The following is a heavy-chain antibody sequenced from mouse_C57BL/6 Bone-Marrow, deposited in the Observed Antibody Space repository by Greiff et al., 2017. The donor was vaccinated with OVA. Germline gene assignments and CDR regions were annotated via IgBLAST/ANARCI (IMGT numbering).Heavy chain of an antibody. Sequence: VQLQQSGAELMKPGASVKLSCKATGYTFTGYWIEWVKQRPGHGLEWIGEILPGSGSTNYNEKFKGKATFTAAPSSNTAYMQLSSRTTEDYAIDYCAGCGGADGYAMDYWGQGTSVTVSS. CDR1: GYTFTGYW. J-gene: IGHJ4*01. CDR2: ILPGSGST. V-gene: IGHV1-9*01. CDR3: AGCGGADGYAMDY. D-gene: IGHD2-3*01.